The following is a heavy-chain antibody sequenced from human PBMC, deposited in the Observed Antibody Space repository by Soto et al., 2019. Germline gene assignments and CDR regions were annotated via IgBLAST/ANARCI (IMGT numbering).Heavy chain of an antibody. Sequence: QLQLQESCPGLVKPSETLSLTCSVSGGSISSRTFLWAWIRQPPGKELEWIGDMYYSGSSYSSPSLKSRVTITVDTSKTQLSVKMNSVTDADTAVYYCARHPRDDYNYGGSGSFDYWGQGTLVAVSS. CDR3: ARHPRDDYNYGGSGSFDY. CDR2: MYYSGSS. CDR1: GGSISSRTFL. V-gene: IGHV4-39*01. D-gene: IGHD3-10*01. J-gene: IGHJ4*02.